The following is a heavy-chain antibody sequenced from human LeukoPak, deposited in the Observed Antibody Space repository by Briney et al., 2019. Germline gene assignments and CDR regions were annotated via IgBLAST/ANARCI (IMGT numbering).Heavy chain of an antibody. CDR2: IIPIIGIA. CDR1: GCTLTTYA. J-gene: IGHJ6*02. CDR3: ARDLPPGFIAARRPQNYYGMDV. V-gene: IGHV1-69*04. Sequence: SVKVSCKASGCTLTTYAISWVRQAPGQGLEWMGRIIPIIGIANYAQKFQGRVTITADKSTSTAYMELSSLRSEDTAVYYCARDLPPGFIAARRPQNYYGMDVWGQGTTVTVPS. D-gene: IGHD6-6*01.